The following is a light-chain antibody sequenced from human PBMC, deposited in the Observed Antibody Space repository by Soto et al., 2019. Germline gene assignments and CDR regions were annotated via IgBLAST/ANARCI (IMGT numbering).Light chain of an antibody. CDR3: QSYDGSLSARV. Sequence: QSVLTQPPSVSGAPGQRVTISCTGSSSNIGAGYDVHWYQQLPGTAPKLLIYGNTNRPSGVPDRFSGSKSGTSASLAITGLQAEDEADYYGQSYDGSLSARVFGGGTKVTLL. V-gene: IGLV1-40*01. J-gene: IGLJ3*02. CDR1: SSNIGAGYD. CDR2: GNT.